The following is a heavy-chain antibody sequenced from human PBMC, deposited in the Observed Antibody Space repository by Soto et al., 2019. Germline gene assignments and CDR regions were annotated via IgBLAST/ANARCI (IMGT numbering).Heavy chain of an antibody. CDR3: AKVERMTPYTHLR. J-gene: IGHJ4*02. CDR1: GFTICNYG. V-gene: IGHV3-23*01. Sequence: PGGSLRLSCEASGFTICNYGMTWVRQAPGKGLEWVSAISGRDGYTYYADSVKGRFTISRDNSKNTLYLQMNSLTAEDTAIYYSAKVERMTPYTHLRWGQGTLVTVSS. D-gene: IGHD1-1*01. CDR2: ISGRDGYT.